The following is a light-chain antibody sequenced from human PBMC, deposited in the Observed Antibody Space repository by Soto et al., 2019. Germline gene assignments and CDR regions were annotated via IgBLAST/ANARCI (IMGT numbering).Light chain of an antibody. J-gene: IGKJ1*01. CDR3: QEYIHWPPGM. Sequence: EIVLTQSPATLSLSPGERATLSCRASQSVSSYLAWYQQKPGQAPRLLIYDASNRATGIPARFSGSGSGTDFTLTISSLEPEDFAVYYCQEYIHWPPGMFGPGTKVDIK. CDR1: QSVSSY. V-gene: IGKV3-11*01. CDR2: DAS.